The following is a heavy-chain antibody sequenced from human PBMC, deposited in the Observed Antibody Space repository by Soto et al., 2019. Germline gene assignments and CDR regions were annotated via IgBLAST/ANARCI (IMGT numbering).Heavy chain of an antibody. CDR2: IIPIFVTA. J-gene: IGHJ6*02. CDR3: ARDPGGSIFGVVTPKPSYYYGMDV. V-gene: IGHV1-69*01. D-gene: IGHD3-3*01. Sequence: QVQLVQSGAEVKKPGSSVTVSCKASGVTFSSYAISWVRQAPGHGLEWMGGIIPIFVTANYAQKFQGRVTITADESTSTAYMELSSLSSEDTAVYYCARDPGGSIFGVVTPKPSYYYGMDVWGQGTTVTVSS. CDR1: GVTFSSYA.